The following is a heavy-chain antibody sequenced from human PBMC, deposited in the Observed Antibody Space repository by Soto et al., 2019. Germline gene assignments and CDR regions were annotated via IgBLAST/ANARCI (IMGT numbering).Heavy chain of an antibody. V-gene: IGHV1-8*01. D-gene: IGHD3-10*01. CDR2: MNPNSGNT. J-gene: IGHJ5*02. CDR3: ARDFRSRVDP. Sequence: QVQLVQSGAEVKKPGASVKVSCTASGYTFTSYDINWVRQATGQGLEWMGWMNPNSGNTGYAQKFQGRVTMTRDTSIDTAYMELSSLRSEDTGVYYCARDFRSRVDPWGQGPLVAFSS. CDR1: GYTFTSYD.